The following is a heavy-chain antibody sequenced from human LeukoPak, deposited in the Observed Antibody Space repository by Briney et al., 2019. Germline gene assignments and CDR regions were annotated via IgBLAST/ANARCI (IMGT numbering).Heavy chain of an antibody. Sequence: PSETLSLTCTVSGGSISSYYWSWIRQPPGKGLEWIGYIYYSGSTNYNPSLKSRVTISVDTSKNQFSLKLSSVTAADTAVYYCARDLKGYSSSSDYFDYWGQGTLVTVSS. V-gene: IGHV4-59*01. D-gene: IGHD6-6*01. CDR2: IYYSGST. CDR3: ARDLKGYSSSSDYFDY. J-gene: IGHJ4*02. CDR1: GGSISSYY.